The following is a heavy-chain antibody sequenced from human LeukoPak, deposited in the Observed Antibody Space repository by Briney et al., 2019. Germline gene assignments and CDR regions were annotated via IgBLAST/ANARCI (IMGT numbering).Heavy chain of an antibody. Sequence: GASLRLSCVASGFTLSSYAMSWVRQAPGKGLEWVSTIRDSGNSTYYADSVKGRFTISRDNSKNTLYLQMNSLRAEDTAVYYCAKESNYEFWSGYIPFDYWGQGTLVTVSS. CDR2: IRDSGNST. D-gene: IGHD3-3*01. CDR3: AKESNYEFWSGYIPFDY. V-gene: IGHV3-23*01. CDR1: GFTLSSYA. J-gene: IGHJ4*02.